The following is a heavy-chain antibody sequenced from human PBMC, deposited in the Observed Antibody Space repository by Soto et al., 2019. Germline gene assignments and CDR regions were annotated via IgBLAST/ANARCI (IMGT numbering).Heavy chain of an antibody. CDR1: GYTFTSYD. CDR2: MNPNSGNT. D-gene: IGHD3-3*01. CDR3: ARGITIFGVVPG. V-gene: IGHV1-8*01. J-gene: IGHJ4*02. Sequence: GASVKVSCTASGYTFTSYDINWVRQATGQGLEWMGWMNPNSGNTGYAQKFQGRVTMTRNTSISTAYMELSSLRSEDTAVYYCARGITIFGVVPGWGQGTLVTVSS.